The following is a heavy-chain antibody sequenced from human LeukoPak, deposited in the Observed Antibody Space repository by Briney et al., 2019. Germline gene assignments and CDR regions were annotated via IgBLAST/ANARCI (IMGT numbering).Heavy chain of an antibody. Sequence: SETLSLTCTVSGGSISRGDYYWTWIRQPPGRGLEWIGYIYHSGNTYYNPSLKSRLSISLDTSRSQFSLRLSSVSAADTAVYYCARKDGSSYYFDNWGQGTLVTVSS. V-gene: IGHV4-30-4*01. CDR3: ARKDGSSYYFDN. J-gene: IGHJ4*02. CDR2: IYHSGNT. CDR1: GGSISRGDYY. D-gene: IGHD2-15*01.